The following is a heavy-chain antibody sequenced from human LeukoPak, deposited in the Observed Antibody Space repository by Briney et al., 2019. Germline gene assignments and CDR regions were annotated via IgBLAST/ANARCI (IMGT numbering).Heavy chain of an antibody. V-gene: IGHV4-38-2*02. CDR2: IYHSGST. CDR1: GYSISSGYY. CDR3: ARFSATGDAFDI. D-gene: IGHD3-10*01. J-gene: IGHJ3*02. Sequence: SETLSLTCTVSGYSISSGYYWGWIRQPPGKGLEWIGSIYHSGSTYYNPSLKSRVTISVDTSKNQFSLKLSSVTAADTAVYYCARFSATGDAFDIWGQGTMVTVS.